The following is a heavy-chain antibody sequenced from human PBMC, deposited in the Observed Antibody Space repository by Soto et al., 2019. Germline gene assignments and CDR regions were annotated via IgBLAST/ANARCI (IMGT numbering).Heavy chain of an antibody. CDR1: GFTFSSYW. CDR3: ARDRGEYSSSSWSEGYYYYYGMDV. Sequence: GGSLRLSCAASGFTFSSYWRSWVRQAPGKGLEWVANIKQDGSEKYYVDSVKGRFTISRDNAKNSLYLQMNSLRAEDTAVYYCARDRGEYSSSSWSEGYYYYYGMDVWGQGTTVTVSS. CDR2: IKQDGSEK. J-gene: IGHJ6*02. D-gene: IGHD6-6*01. V-gene: IGHV3-7*05.